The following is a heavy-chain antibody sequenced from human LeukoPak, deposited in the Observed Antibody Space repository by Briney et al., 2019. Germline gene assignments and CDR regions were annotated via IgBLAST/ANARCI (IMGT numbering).Heavy chain of an antibody. CDR2: IYHSGST. D-gene: IGHD4-17*01. Sequence: PSETLSLTCAVSGGSISSSNWWSWVRQPPGKGLEWIGEIYHSGSTYYNPSLKSRVTISVDTSKNQFSLKLSSVTAADTAVYYCARVWLYFYGDYGRGSDDAFDIWGQGTMVTVSS. CDR3: ARVWLYFYGDYGRGSDDAFDI. CDR1: GGSISSSNW. V-gene: IGHV4-4*02. J-gene: IGHJ3*02.